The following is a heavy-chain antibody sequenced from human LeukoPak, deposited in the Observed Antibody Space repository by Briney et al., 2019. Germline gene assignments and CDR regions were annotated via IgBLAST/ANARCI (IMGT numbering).Heavy chain of an antibody. CDR1: GGSISSGSYY. CDR3: ARTGYSSDYYGMDV. J-gene: IGHJ6*02. V-gene: IGHV4-61*02. Sequence: SETLSLTCTVSGGSISSGSYYWSWIRQPAGKGLEWIGRIYTSGSTNYNPSLKSRVTISVDMSKNQFSLNLRSVTTADSAVYYCARTGYSSDYYGMDVWGQGTTVTVS. CDR2: IYTSGST. D-gene: IGHD6-13*01.